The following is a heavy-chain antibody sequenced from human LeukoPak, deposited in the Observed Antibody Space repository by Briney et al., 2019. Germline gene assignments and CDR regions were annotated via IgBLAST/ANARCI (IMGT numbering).Heavy chain of an antibody. CDR2: ISAGGGNT. J-gene: IGHJ4*02. Sequence: GSLRLSCAASGVTFSSFALSSSAMTWVRQAPGKGLEWVSTISAGGGNTYYADSVKGRFTISRDNSKNTLFLQMTGLRAEDTAVFYCARGYTFYEYWGQGTLVTVSS. CDR3: ARGYTFYEY. D-gene: IGHD3-16*02. V-gene: IGHV3-23*01. CDR1: GVTFSSFA.